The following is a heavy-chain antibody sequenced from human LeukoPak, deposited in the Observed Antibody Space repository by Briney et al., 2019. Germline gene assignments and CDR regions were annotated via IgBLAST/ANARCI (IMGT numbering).Heavy chain of an antibody. J-gene: IGHJ4*02. CDR3: AGTYYYDSSGYYHYSL. CDR1: GGSISSYY. CDR2: IYYSGST. Sequence: SETLSLTCTVSGGSISSYYWSWLRQPPGKGLEGIGYIYYSGSTNYNPSLKSRVTISVDTSKNQFSLKLSSVTAADTAVYYCAGTYYYDSSGYYHYSLWGQGTLVTVSS. D-gene: IGHD3-22*01. V-gene: IGHV4-59*01.